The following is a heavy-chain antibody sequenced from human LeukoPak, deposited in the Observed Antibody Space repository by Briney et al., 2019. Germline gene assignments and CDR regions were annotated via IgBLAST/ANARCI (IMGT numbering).Heavy chain of an antibody. D-gene: IGHD6-19*01. CDR1: GGSISSYY. J-gene: IGHJ4*02. CDR3: VSSGWSYGVFDY. Sequence: KPSETLSLTCTVSGGSISSYYWSWIRQPPGKGLEWIGYIYYSGSTNYNPSLKSRVTISVGTSKNQFSLKLSSVTAADTAVYYCVSSGWSYGVFDYWGQGTLVTVSS. V-gene: IGHV4-59*01. CDR2: IYYSGST.